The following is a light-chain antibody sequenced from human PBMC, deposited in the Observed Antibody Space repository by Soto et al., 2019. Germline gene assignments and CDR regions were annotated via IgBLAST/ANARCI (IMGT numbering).Light chain of an antibody. Sequence: QSVLTQPPSVSAAPGQTVTISCSGSSSNIGKYYVSWYQQLPGEAPKLLIYDSNKRPSGIPERFSASRSGTSATLGITGLQTGDEADYYCGAWDDSLRLYVFGPGTKVTDL. V-gene: IGLV1-51*01. J-gene: IGLJ1*01. CDR3: GAWDDSLRLYV. CDR1: SSNIGKYY. CDR2: DSN.